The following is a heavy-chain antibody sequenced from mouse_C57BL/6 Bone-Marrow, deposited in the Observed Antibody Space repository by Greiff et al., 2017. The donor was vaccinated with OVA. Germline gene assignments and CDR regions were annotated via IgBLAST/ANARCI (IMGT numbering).Heavy chain of an antibody. J-gene: IGHJ2*01. CDR3: ARILTTVGPYCDY. V-gene: IGHV5-4*03. CDR1: GFTFSSYA. Sequence: EVKVEESGGGLVKPGGSLQLSCAASGFTFSSYAMSWVRQSPEKRLAWVATISDGGSYPYYPDTVKGRFTISRDNAKNNLYLQRSHLNSDDTARYYCARILTTVGPYCDYWGQVTTLSDAS. CDR2: ISDGGSYP. D-gene: IGHD1-1*01.